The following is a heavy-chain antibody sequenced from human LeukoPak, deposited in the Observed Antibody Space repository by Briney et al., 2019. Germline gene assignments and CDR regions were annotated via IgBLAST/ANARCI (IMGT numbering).Heavy chain of an antibody. J-gene: IGHJ5*02. CDR1: GGSFSGYY. Sequence: PSETLSLTCAVHGGSFSGYYWSWIRQPPGKGLEWIGEINHSGSTNYNPSLKSRVTISVDTSKNQFSLKLSSVTAADTAVYYCARRAYDSSGPGWFDPWGQGTLVTVSS. D-gene: IGHD3-22*01. CDR2: INHSGST. V-gene: IGHV4-34*01. CDR3: ARRAYDSSGPGWFDP.